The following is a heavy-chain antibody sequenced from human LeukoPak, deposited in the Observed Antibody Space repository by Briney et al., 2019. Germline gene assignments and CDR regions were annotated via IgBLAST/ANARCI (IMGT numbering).Heavy chain of an antibody. D-gene: IGHD3-9*01. CDR1: GGSISSSSYY. V-gene: IGHV4-39*01. CDR3: ARTYYDILTGYYYYMDV. Sequence: SETLSLTCTVSGGSISSSSYYWGWIRQPPGKGPEWIGSIYYSGGTYYNPSLKSRVTISVDTSKNQFSLKLSSVTAADTAVYYCARTYYDILTGYYYYMDVWGKGTTVTVSS. J-gene: IGHJ6*03. CDR2: IYYSGGT.